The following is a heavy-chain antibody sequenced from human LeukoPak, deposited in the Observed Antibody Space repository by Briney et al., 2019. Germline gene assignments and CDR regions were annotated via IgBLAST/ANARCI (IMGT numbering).Heavy chain of an antibody. CDR2: ISYDGSNK. CDR1: GFTFSSYA. Sequence: GRSLRLSCAASGFTFSSYAMHWVRQAPGKGLEWVAVISYDGSNKYYADSVKGRFTTSRDNSKNTLYLQMNSLRAEDTAVYYCARESGLKDWGQGTLVTVSS. V-gene: IGHV3-30-3*01. CDR3: ARESGLKD. J-gene: IGHJ4*02. D-gene: IGHD3-10*01.